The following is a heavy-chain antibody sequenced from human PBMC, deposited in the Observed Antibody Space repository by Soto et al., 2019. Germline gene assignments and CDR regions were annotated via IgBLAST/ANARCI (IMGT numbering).Heavy chain of an antibody. CDR1: GFTFSIYG. V-gene: IGHV3-33*01. CDR3: ARDLSYYYDSSVYYLDY. Sequence: LRLSCAASGFTFSIYGMHWVRQAPGKGLEWVAVIWYDGSNKYYADSVKGRFTISRDNSKNTLYLQMNSLRAEDTAVYYCARDLSYYYDSSVYYLDYWGEGTLLTVSS. J-gene: IGHJ4*02. D-gene: IGHD3-22*01. CDR2: IWYDGSNK.